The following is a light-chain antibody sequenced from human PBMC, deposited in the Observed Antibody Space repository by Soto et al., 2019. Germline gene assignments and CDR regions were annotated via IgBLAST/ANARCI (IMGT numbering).Light chain of an antibody. CDR2: SQD. J-gene: IGLJ3*02. V-gene: IGLV1-47*02. CDR3: ASWEDSLTGWV. Sequence: QSVLTQPPSASGTPGQRVPISCSASDSNIGSNHVYWYQQVPGTAPKFLIDSQDQRPTGVPDRFSGSKSGTSASLAISGLRSEDEADYYCASWEDSLTGWVFGGGTKVTVL. CDR1: DSNIGSNH.